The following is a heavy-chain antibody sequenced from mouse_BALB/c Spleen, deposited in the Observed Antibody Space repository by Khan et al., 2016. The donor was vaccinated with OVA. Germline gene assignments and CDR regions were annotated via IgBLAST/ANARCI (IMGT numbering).Heavy chain of an antibody. Sequence: VQLKESGPGLVAPSQNLSITCTVSGFSLSDYGVSWIRQPPGKGMEWLGVIWGGGSTYYNSALKSRLSTSKDNSKSQVFLKMSILQSNDTAMFYCAKGVWSYYYTMDYWGQGTSVTVSS. CDR1: GFSLSDYG. J-gene: IGHJ4*01. CDR2: IWGGGST. CDR3: AKGVWSYYYTMDY. V-gene: IGHV2-6-5*01.